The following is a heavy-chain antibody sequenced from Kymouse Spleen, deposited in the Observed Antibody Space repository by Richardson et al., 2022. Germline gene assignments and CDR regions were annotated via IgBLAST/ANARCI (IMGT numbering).Heavy chain of an antibody. CDR1: GFTFSSYD. J-gene: IGHJ4*02. V-gene: IGHV3-13*01. Sequence: EVQLVESGGGLVQPGGSLRLSCAASGFTFSSYDMHWVRQATGKGLEWVSAIGTAGDTYYPGSVKGRFTISRENAKNSLYLQMNSLRAGDTAVYYCARARCTNGVCYTFDYWGQGTLVTVSS. CDR3: ARARCTNGVCYTFDY. CDR2: IGTAGDT. D-gene: IGHD2-8*01.